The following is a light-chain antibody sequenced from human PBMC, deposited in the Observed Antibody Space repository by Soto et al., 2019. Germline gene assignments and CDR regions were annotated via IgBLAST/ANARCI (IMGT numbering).Light chain of an antibody. Sequence: ETVMTQSPATLSVSLGERATLSCRASQSVNTNLAWYQQKPGQAPRLLIYGASIRATGVPARFSGSGSGTDFTLTISRLKPEDFAVYFCQQYKNLSPVTFGGGTKVEIK. CDR3: QQYKNLSPVT. V-gene: IGKV3-15*01. CDR1: QSVNTN. CDR2: GAS. J-gene: IGKJ4*01.